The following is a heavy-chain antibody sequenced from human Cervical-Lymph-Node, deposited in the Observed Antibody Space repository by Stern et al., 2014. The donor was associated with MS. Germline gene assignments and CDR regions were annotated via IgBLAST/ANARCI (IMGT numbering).Heavy chain of an antibody. CDR1: GYNFIDHA. Sequence: QVQLVQSGAEVKKPGASMTISCKTSGYNFIDHAIHWVRQAPGQRLEWMGWINGGPGTTKYSQKFQGRVSFPRDKAASAAYMDLSSLSPDDTAVYYCARQPDYSDFLDFWGQGTLVTVPS. CDR3: ARQPDYSDFLDF. CDR2: INGGPGTT. V-gene: IGHV1-3*01. J-gene: IGHJ4*02. D-gene: IGHD4-11*01.